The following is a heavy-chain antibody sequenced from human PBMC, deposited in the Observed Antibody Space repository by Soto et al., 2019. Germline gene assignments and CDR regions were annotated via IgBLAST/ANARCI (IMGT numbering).Heavy chain of an antibody. CDR1: GGSISSSSYY. CDR2: IYYSGST. CDR3: ARHSRTNDDYGDYVLKSGGSWYFDY. J-gene: IGHJ4*02. D-gene: IGHD4-17*01. Sequence: SETLSLTCTVSGGSISSSSYYWGWIRQPPGKGLEWIGSIYYSGSTYYNPSLKSRVTISVDTSKNQFSLKLSSVTAADTAVYYCARHSRTNDDYGDYVLKSGGSWYFDYWGQGTLVTVSS. V-gene: IGHV4-39*01.